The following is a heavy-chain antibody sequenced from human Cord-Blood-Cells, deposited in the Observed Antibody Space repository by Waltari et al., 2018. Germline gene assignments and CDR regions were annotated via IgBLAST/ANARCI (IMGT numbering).Heavy chain of an antibody. CDR1: GGTFSSYA. D-gene: IGHD2-2*01. CDR3: ATSGTGYCSSTSCYGGRDY. J-gene: IGHJ4*02. CDR2: IIPIFGTA. V-gene: IGHV1-69*01. Sequence: GAAVKKPGSSVKVSCKASGGTFSSYAISWVRQAPGQGLEWMGGIIPIFGTANYAQKFQGRVTITADESTSTAYMELSSLRSEDTAVYYCATSGTGYCSSTSCYGGRDYWGQGTLVTVSS.